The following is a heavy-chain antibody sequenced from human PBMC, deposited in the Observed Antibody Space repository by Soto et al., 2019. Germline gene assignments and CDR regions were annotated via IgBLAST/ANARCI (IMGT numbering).Heavy chain of an antibody. V-gene: IGHV3-21*01. J-gene: IGHJ3*01. CDR3: ARDSTSCQDRVC. CDR2: ISSSSSYI. D-gene: IGHD2-2*01. Sequence: EVQLVESGGGLVKPGGSLRLSCAASGFTFSSYSMNWVRQAPGKGLEWVSSISSSSSYIYYADSVKGRFTISRDNAKNSLYLQMNSLRAEDTAVYYCARDSTSCQDRVCWGQGTMVTVSS. CDR1: GFTFSSYS.